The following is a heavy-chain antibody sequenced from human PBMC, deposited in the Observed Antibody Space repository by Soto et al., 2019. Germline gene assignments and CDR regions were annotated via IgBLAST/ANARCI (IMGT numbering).Heavy chain of an antibody. CDR1: GGSISSYY. CDR2: IYTSGST. V-gene: IGHV4-4*07. CDR3: ASAIGSIAARPDYNYYYGMDV. D-gene: IGHD6-6*01. Sequence: SETLSLTCTVSGGSISSYYWSWIRQPAGKGLEWIGRIYTSGSTNYNPSLKSRVTMSVDTSKNQFSLKLSSVTAADTAVYYCASAIGSIAARPDYNYYYGMDVWGQGTTVTVSS. J-gene: IGHJ6*02.